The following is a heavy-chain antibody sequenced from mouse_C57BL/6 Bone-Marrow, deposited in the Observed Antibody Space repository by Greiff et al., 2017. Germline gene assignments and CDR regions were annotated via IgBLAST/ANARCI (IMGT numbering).Heavy chain of an antibody. CDR2: IYPGSGST. Sequence: QVQLQQPGAELVKPGASVKMSCKASGYTFTSYWITWVKQRPGQGLEWIGDIYPGSGSTNYNEKFKSKATLTVDTSSSTAYMQPISLTSEDSAVYYCLIQYYSCSSGYFDYWGQGTTLTVSS. CDR3: LIQYYSCSSGYFDY. D-gene: IGHD1-1*01. J-gene: IGHJ2*01. CDR1: GYTFTSYW. V-gene: IGHV1-55*01.